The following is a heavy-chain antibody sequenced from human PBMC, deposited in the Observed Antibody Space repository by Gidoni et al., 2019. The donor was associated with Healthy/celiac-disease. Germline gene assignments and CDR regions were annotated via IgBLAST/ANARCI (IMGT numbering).Heavy chain of an antibody. CDR3: ARVSVAGTVGY. Sequence: QVQLQASGPGLVKPSETLSLTCTLSGGSISSYYWSWIRQPPGKGLEWIGYIYYSGSTNYNPSLKSRVTISVDTSKNQFSLKLSSVTAADTAVYYGARVSVAGTVGYWGQGTLVTVSS. D-gene: IGHD6-19*01. J-gene: IGHJ4*02. CDR2: IYYSGST. V-gene: IGHV4-59*01. CDR1: GGSISSYY.